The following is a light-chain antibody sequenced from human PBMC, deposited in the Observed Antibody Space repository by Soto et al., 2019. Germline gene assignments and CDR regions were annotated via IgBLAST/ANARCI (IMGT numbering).Light chain of an antibody. J-gene: IGKJ1*01. CDR2: DAS. CDR3: QQYNSYPVT. V-gene: IGKV1-5*01. CDR1: QSISSW. Sequence: DSQMTQSPSTLSASVGDRVTITCRASQSISSWLAWYQQKPGKAPKLLIYDASSLESGVPSRFSGSGSGTEFTLTISSLQPDDFATYYCQQYNSYPVTFGQGTKVDI.